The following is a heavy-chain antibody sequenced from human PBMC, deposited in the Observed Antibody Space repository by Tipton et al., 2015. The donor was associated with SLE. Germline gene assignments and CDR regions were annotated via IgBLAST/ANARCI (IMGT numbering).Heavy chain of an antibody. Sequence: TLSLTCTVSGQSINGNDYLWTWIRQLPGKGLEWIGYIYDTGSSSYNPSLKSRLTMSVDTSKNQFYLTRSSVTAADTAVYYCARCDYRHWGDYWGHGILVTVSS. V-gene: IGHV4-31*03. CDR3: ARCDYRHWGDY. CDR1: GQSINGNDYL. J-gene: IGHJ4*01. CDR2: IYDTGSS. D-gene: IGHD3-16*01.